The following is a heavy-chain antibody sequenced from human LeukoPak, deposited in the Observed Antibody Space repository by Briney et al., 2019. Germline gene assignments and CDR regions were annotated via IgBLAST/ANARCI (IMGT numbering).Heavy chain of an antibody. CDR3: ARVPTLDGSSSQPLDY. CDR2: ISSSSSTI. J-gene: IGHJ4*02. V-gene: IGHV3-48*04. D-gene: IGHD5-24*01. CDR1: GFTFSSYS. Sequence: PGGSLRLSCAASGFTFSSYSMNWVRQAPGKGLEWVSYISSSSSTIYYADSVKGRFTISRDNAKNSLYLQMNSLRAEDTAVYYCARVPTLDGSSSQPLDYWGQGTLVTVSS.